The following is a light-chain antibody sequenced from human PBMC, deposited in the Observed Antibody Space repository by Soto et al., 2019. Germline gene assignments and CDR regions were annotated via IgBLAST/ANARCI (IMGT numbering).Light chain of an antibody. CDR2: GAS. CDR3: HQYNSWPPGT. V-gene: IGKV3-15*01. CDR1: QSVSSN. Sequence: EIVMTQSPATLSVSPGERATLSCRASQSVSSNLAWYQQTPGQAPRLLIYGASTRATGIPARFSGSGSGTEFTLTISSLQSEDFALYYCHQYNSWPPGTFGQGTKVDIK. J-gene: IGKJ2*01.